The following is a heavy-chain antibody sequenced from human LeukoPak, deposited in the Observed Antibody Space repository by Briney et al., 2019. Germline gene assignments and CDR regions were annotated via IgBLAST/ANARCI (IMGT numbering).Heavy chain of an antibody. CDR2: ISGSGGST. V-gene: IGHV3-23*01. J-gene: IGHJ4*02. Sequence: GGSLRLSCAASGFTFSSYAMHWVRQAPGKGLEWVSAISGSGGSTYYADSVKGRFTISRDNSKNTLYLQMNSLRAEDTAVYYCAKSTTIFGVVPSDYWGQGTLVTVS. CDR3: AKSTTIFGVVPSDY. CDR1: GFTFSSYA. D-gene: IGHD3-3*01.